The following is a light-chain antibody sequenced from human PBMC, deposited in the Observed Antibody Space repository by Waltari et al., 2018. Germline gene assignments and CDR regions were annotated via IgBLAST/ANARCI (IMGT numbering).Light chain of an antibody. V-gene: IGKV3-20*01. CDR1: QSVSSSY. CDR2: GAS. Sequence: EIVLTQSPGTLSLSPGERATLSCRASQSVSSSYLAWYQQKPGQAPRLLIYGASSRATGIPDRFSGSGSGTDFILTISRLEPEDFAVYYCQQYSSSSWTFGQGTKVEIK. CDR3: QQYSSSSWT. J-gene: IGKJ1*01.